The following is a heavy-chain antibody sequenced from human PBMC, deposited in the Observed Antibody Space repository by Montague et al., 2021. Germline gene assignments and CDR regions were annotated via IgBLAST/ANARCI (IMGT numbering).Heavy chain of an antibody. CDR3: ANRPDITVVTL. V-gene: IGHV3-23*01. Sequence: SLRLSCAASGFTFSSYAMSWVRQAPGKGLERVSAISGSGGSTYYADSVKGRFTISRDNSKNTLYLQMNSLRAEDTAVYYCANRPDITVVTLGGQGTLVTVSS. CDR2: ISGSGGST. D-gene: IGHD4-23*01. J-gene: IGHJ4*02. CDR1: GFTFSSYA.